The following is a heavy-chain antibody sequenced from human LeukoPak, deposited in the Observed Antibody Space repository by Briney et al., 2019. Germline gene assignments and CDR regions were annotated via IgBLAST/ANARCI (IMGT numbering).Heavy chain of an antibody. CDR2: INQDESVE. CDR1: GFRFRNYW. V-gene: IGHV3-7*01. Sequence: GGSLRLSCEVSGFRFRNYWMTWVRQARGKGLEWVANINQDESVEQYADSVKGRFTITRDNGKNSLYLQMNSLRAEDTAVYYCSAGDVFDIWGQGTMVTVSS. CDR3: SAGDVFDI. J-gene: IGHJ3*02.